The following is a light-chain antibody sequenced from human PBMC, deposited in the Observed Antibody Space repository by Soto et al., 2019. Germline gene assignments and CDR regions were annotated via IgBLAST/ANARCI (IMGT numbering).Light chain of an antibody. CDR2: EVS. CDR3: CSPAGSTFFIF. J-gene: IGLJ2*01. CDR1: SSDVGSYNL. Sequence: QSVLTQPASVSGSPGQSITISCTGTSSDVGSYNLVSWYQQHPGKAPKLMISEVSKRPSGVSNRFSGSKSGNTASLTISGPQAGDEADYSRCSPAGSTFFIFFGGGTKLTVL. V-gene: IGLV2-23*02.